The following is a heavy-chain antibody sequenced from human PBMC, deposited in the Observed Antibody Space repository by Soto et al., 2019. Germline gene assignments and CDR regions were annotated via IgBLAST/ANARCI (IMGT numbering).Heavy chain of an antibody. V-gene: IGHV3-30-3*01. CDR2: ISYDGSNK. CDR1: GFTFSTYS. CDR3: ARPYYDCWTGYTGAFFDY. D-gene: IGHD3-3*01. Sequence: QVQLVESGGGVVPPGRSLRLSCAASGFTFSTYSMYWVRQAPGKGLEWVAVISYDGSNKYEADSMKDRFTISRDNSKNTLYLQMNSLRAEDTAVYYCARPYYDCWTGYTGAFFDYWGQGTLVTVSS. J-gene: IGHJ4*02.